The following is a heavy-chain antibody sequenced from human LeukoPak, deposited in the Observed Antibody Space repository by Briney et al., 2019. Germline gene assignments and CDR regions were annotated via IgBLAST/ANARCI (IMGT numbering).Heavy chain of an antibody. CDR1: GDTFTSNY. J-gene: IGHJ4*02. CDR2: IHPSGGNT. Sequence: GASVKVSCKASGDTFTSNYMHWVRQAPGQGLEWMGIIHPSGGNTNYAQKFQGRVAMTRDTSTSTVYMELSSLRSEDTAIYYCARDCCSTPCQGPVVDNWGQGTLVTVSS. V-gene: IGHV1-46*01. CDR3: ARDCCSTPCQGPVVDN. D-gene: IGHD2-2*01.